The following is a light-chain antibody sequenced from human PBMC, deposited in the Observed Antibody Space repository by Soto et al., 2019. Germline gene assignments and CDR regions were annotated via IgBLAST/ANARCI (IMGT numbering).Light chain of an antibody. V-gene: IGLV2-14*01. J-gene: IGLJ1*01. CDR1: SSDVGGYNY. CDR3: SSYTSSSTLDYV. CDR2: DVS. Sequence: QSVLTQPASVSGSLGQSITISCTGTSSDVGGYNYVSWYQQHPGKAPKLMIYDVSNRPSGVSNRFSGSKSGNTASLTISGLQAEDEADYYCSSYTSSSTLDYVFGTGTKLTVL.